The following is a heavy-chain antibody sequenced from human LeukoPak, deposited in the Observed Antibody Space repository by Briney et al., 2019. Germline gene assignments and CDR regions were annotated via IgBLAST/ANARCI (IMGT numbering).Heavy chain of an antibody. V-gene: IGHV7-4-1*02. CDR2: INTNTGNP. D-gene: IGHD2-15*01. CDR3: ARDFVYCSGGSCYRPIDAFDI. J-gene: IGHJ3*02. CDR1: GYTFTSYA. Sequence: ASVKVSCKASGYTFTSYAMNWVRQAPGQGLEWMGWINTNTGNPTYAQGFTGRFVFSLDTSVSTAYLQISSLKAEDTAVYYCARDFVYCSGGSCYRPIDAFDIWGQGTMVTVSS.